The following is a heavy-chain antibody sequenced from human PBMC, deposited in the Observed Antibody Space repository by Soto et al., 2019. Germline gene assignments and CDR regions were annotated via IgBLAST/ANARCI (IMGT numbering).Heavy chain of an antibody. D-gene: IGHD1-20*01. CDR2: INAGNGNT. CDR3: ARGITLPTPLDY. CDR1: GYTYTSYA. Sequence: QVQLVQSGAEEKKPGASVKVSCKASGYTYTSYAMHWVRQAPGQRLEWMGWINAGNGNTKYSQKFQGRVTITRDTSASTAYMELSSLRSEDTAVYYCARGITLPTPLDYWGQGTLVTVSS. J-gene: IGHJ4*02. V-gene: IGHV1-3*05.